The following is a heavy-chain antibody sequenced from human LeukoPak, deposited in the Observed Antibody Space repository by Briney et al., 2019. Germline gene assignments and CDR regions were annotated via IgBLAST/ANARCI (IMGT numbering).Heavy chain of an antibody. CDR3: ARSLGDILTGCTDY. CDR2: INAGNGNT. D-gene: IGHD3-9*01. J-gene: IGHJ4*02. Sequence: ASVKVSCKASGYTFTSYAMHWVRQAPGQRLEWMGWINAGNGNTKYSQKFQGRVTITRDTSASTAYMELSSLRSEDTAVYYCARSLGDILTGCTDYWGQGTLVSVSS. V-gene: IGHV1-3*01. CDR1: GYTFTSYA.